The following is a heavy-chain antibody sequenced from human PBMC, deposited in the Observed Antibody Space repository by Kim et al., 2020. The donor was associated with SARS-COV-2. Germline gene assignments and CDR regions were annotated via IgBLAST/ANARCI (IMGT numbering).Heavy chain of an antibody. V-gene: IGHV3-48*03. CDR2: ISSSGSTI. CDR3: ARDREGHRGGSIWFGESSPGWYFDY. D-gene: IGHD3-10*01. Sequence: GGSLRLSCAASGFTFSSYEMNWVRQAPGKGLEWVSYISSSGSTIYYADSVKGRFTISRDNAKNSLYLQMNSLRAEDTAVYYCARDREGHRGGSIWFGESSPGWYFDYWGQGTLVTVSS. CDR1: GFTFSSYE. J-gene: IGHJ4*02.